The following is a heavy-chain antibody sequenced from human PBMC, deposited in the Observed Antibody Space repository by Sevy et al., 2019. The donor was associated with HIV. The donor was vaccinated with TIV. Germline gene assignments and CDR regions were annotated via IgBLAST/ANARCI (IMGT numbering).Heavy chain of an antibody. V-gene: IGHV3-73*01. Sequence: GGSLRLSCAASGFTFSGSAMHWVRQASGKGLEWVGRIRSKANSYATANAASVKGRFTISRDDSKNTSYLQMNSLRAEETAVYYCAKPIGTVSKEYYYYGMDVWGQGTTVTVSS. CDR3: AKPIGTVSKEYYYYGMDV. D-gene: IGHD1-1*01. J-gene: IGHJ6*02. CDR1: GFTFSGSA. CDR2: IRSKANSYAT.